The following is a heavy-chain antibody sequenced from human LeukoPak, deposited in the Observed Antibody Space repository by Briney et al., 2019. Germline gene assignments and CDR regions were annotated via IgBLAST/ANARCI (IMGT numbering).Heavy chain of an antibody. V-gene: IGHV3-9*01. CDR2: ISWNSGSI. CDR3: AKDGETYYDILTGYLED. J-gene: IGHJ4*02. Sequence: GGSLRLSCAASGFTFDDYGMSWVRQAPGKGLEWVSGISWNSGSIGYADSVKGRFTISRDNAKNSLYLQMNSLRAEDTALYYCAKDGETYYDILTGYLEDWGQGTLVTVSS. CDR1: GFTFDDYG. D-gene: IGHD3-9*01.